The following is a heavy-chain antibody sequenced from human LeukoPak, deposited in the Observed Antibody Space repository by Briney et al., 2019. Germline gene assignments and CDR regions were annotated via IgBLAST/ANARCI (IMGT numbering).Heavy chain of an antibody. CDR3: ARNYGDYIAYYFDY. V-gene: IGHV3-48*03. J-gene: IGHJ4*02. CDR1: GFTFSSYE. D-gene: IGHD4-17*01. Sequence: GGSLRLSCAASGFTFSSYEMNWVRQAPGKGLEWVSYISSSGSAIYYADSVKGRFTISRDNAKNSLYLQMNSLRAEDTAVYYCARNYGDYIAYYFDYWGQRTLVTVSS. CDR2: ISSSGSAI.